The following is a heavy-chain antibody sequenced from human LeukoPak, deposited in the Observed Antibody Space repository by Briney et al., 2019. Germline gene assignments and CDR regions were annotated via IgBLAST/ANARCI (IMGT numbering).Heavy chain of an antibody. Sequence: SETLSLTCAIYGGSFSGYYWSWIRQPPGKGLEWIGEINHSRSTNYNPSLKSRVTISVDTSKNQFSLKLSSVTAADTAVYYCARGLSVFWSGYYAYWGQGTLVTVSS. CDR3: ARGLSVFWSGYYAY. D-gene: IGHD3-3*01. CDR1: GGSFSGYY. CDR2: INHSRST. V-gene: IGHV4-34*01. J-gene: IGHJ4*02.